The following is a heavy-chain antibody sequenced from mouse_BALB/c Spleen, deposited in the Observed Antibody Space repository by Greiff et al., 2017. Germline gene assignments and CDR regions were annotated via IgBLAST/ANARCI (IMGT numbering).Heavy chain of an antibody. CDR1: GFAFSSYD. V-gene: IGHV5-12-1*01. Sequence: EVKLVESGGGLVKPGGSLKLSCAASGFAFSSYDMSWVRQTPEKRLEWVAYISSGGGSTYYPDTVKGRFTISRDNAKNTLYLQMSSLKSEDTAMYYCARHLGNYYGSSYWYFDVWGAGTTVTVSS. D-gene: IGHD1-1*01. J-gene: IGHJ1*01. CDR3: ARHLGNYYGSSYWYFDV. CDR2: ISSGGGST.